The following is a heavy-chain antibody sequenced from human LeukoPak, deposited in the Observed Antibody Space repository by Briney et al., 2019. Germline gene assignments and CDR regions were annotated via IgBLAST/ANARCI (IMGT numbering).Heavy chain of an antibody. CDR2: IYYSGST. Sequence: SSETLSLTCTVSGGSISSYYWSWIRQPPGKGLEWIGYIYYSGSTNYNPSLKSRVTISVDTSKNQFSLKLSSVTAADTAVYYCARHEWVAPNLLDYWGQGTLVTVSS. V-gene: IGHV4-59*08. J-gene: IGHJ4*02. CDR1: GGSISSYY. CDR3: ARHEWVAPNLLDY. D-gene: IGHD5-12*01.